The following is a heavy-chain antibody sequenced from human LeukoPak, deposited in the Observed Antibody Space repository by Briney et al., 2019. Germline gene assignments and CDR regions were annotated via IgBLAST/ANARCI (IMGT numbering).Heavy chain of an antibody. V-gene: IGHV3-30*02. CDR2: IRYDGSNK. J-gene: IGHJ6*03. CDR1: GFTFSSYG. Sequence: PGGSLRLSCAASGFTFSSYGMHWVRQAPGKGLEWVAFIRYDGSNKYYADSVKGRFTISRDNSKNTLYLQMNSLRAEDTAVYYCAKDMAAADDYYYYYMDVWGKGTTVTISS. CDR3: AKDMAAADDYYYYYMDV. D-gene: IGHD6-13*01.